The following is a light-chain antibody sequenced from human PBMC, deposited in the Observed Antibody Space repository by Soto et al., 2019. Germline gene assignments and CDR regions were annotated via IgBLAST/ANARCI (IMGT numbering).Light chain of an antibody. CDR1: QSVSSSY. Sequence: EIVLTQYPGTLSLSPGERGTLSCRASQSVSSSYLAWYQQKPGQAPRLLIYGASSRATVIPNMFSGSGSGTVFTLTISRLDPEDFAVYYCQKYGSSPQKFGQGTKVDIK. J-gene: IGKJ1*01. CDR3: QKYGSSPQK. CDR2: GAS. V-gene: IGKV3-20*01.